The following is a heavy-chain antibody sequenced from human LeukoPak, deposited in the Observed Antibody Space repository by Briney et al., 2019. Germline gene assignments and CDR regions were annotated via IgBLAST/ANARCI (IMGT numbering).Heavy chain of an antibody. CDR3: ARDYDYGGNWFDP. Sequence: GGSLRLSCAASGFTFSSSWMHWVRQAPGKGLVWVSRINSYGSSTSYADSVKGRFTISRDNAKNTLYLQMNSLRVEDTAVYYCARDYDYGGNWFDPWGQGTLVTVSS. D-gene: IGHD4-23*01. V-gene: IGHV3-74*01. CDR2: INSYGSST. J-gene: IGHJ5*02. CDR1: GFTFSSSW.